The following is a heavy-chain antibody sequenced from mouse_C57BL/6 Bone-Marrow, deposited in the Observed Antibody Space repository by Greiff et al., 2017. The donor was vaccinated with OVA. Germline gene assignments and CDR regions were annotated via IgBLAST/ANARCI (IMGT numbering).Heavy chain of an antibody. V-gene: IGHV1-47*01. Sequence: VKLMESGAELVKPGASVKMSCKASGYTFTTYPIEWMKQNHGKSLEWIGNFHPYNDDTKYNEKFKGKATLTVEKSSSTVYLELSRLTSDDSAVYYCARGGSPYWYFDVWGTGTTVTVSS. CDR1: GYTFTTYP. J-gene: IGHJ1*03. CDR2: FHPYNDDT. D-gene: IGHD1-1*02. CDR3: ARGGSPYWYFDV.